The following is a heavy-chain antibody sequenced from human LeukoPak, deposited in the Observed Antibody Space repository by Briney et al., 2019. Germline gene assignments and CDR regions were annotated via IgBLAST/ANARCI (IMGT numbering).Heavy chain of an antibody. D-gene: IGHD5-12*01. CDR3: ARHDRMGRWLQLSY. CDR2: IYYSGST. J-gene: IGHJ4*02. V-gene: IGHV4-39*01. Sequence: PSETLSLTCTVSGGSISSSSYYWGWIRQPPGKGLEWIGSIYYSGSTYYNPSLKSRVTISVDTSKNQFSLKLSSVTAADTAVYYCARHDRMGRWLQLSYWGQGTLVTVSS. CDR1: GGSISSSSYY.